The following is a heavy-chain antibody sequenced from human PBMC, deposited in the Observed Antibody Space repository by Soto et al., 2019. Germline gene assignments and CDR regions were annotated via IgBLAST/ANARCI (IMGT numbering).Heavy chain of an antibody. CDR1: GFTFSDYY. D-gene: IGHD2-2*01. Sequence: GGSLRLSCAASGFTFSDYYMSWIRQAPGKGLEWVSYISSSSSYTNYADSVKGRFTISRDNAKNSLYLQMNSLRAEDTAVYYYARYCSTPYGMDVWGQGTTVTVSS. J-gene: IGHJ6*02. CDR3: ARYCSTPYGMDV. CDR2: ISSSSSYT. V-gene: IGHV3-11*06.